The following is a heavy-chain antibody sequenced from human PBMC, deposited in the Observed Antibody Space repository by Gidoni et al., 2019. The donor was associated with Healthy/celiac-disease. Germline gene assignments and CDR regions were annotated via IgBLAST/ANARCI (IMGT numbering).Heavy chain of an antibody. D-gene: IGHD1-26*01. Sequence: EVQLLESGGGLVQPGGSLRLSCAAPGFTPSSYAMSWVRQAPGKGLEWVSAISGSGGSTYYADSVKGRFTISRDNSKNTLYLQMNTLRAEDTAVFYCARGRSGSTFSHAFEIWGQGTMVTVSS. CDR2: ISGSGGST. J-gene: IGHJ3*02. CDR1: GFTPSSYA. CDR3: ARGRSGSTFSHAFEI. V-gene: IGHV3-23*01.